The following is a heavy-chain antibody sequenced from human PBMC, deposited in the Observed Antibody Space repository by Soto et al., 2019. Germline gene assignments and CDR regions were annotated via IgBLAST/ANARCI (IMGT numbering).Heavy chain of an antibody. CDR3: ARAILGYCTSSSCNGGDYYYGMDV. J-gene: IGHJ6*02. V-gene: IGHV4-61*01. CDR1: GDSVSSDTYY. CDR2: LFYTGST. Sequence: SETLSLTCTVSGDSVSSDTYYWSWIRQPPGKGLEWIGYLFYTGSTSYNPSLNSRVTMLVDTSKNQFSLKLSSVTAADSAVYYCARAILGYCTSSSCNGGDYYYGMDVWGQGITVTVSS. D-gene: IGHD2-2*01.